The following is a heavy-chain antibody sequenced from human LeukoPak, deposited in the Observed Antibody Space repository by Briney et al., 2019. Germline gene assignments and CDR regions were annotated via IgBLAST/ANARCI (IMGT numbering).Heavy chain of an antibody. Sequence: GGSLRLSCVASGFTFTDYFMSWVRLAPGKGLEWVANIKEDGTETYYVDSVKGRFTISRDNANNSLYLQMNSLRVEDTAVYYCAKEGRSLQTYWGQGTLVTVSS. D-gene: IGHD5-24*01. CDR2: IKEDGTET. J-gene: IGHJ4*02. V-gene: IGHV3-7*03. CDR1: GFTFTDYF. CDR3: AKEGRSLQTY.